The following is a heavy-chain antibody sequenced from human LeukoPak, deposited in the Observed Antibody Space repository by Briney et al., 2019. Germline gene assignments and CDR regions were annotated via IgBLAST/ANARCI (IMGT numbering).Heavy chain of an antibody. CDR3: ARDQDGDYLFDWFDP. CDR1: GFTFSSYA. D-gene: IGHD4-17*01. Sequence: PGGSLRLSCAASGFTFSSYAMHWVRQAPGKGLEYVSAISSNGGSTYYANSVKGRFTISRDNSKNTLYLQMGSLRAEDMAVYYCARDQDGDYLFDWFDPWGQGTLVTVSS. J-gene: IGHJ5*02. V-gene: IGHV3-64*01. CDR2: ISSNGGST.